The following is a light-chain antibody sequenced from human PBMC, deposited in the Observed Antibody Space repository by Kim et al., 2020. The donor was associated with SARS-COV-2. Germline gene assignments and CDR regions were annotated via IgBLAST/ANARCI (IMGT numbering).Light chain of an antibody. V-gene: IGKV3D-15*01. CDR3: LQHDSWPRT. J-gene: IGKJ1*01. Sequence: SPGDTATLSCRASQGVGIAFARYQQKPGQAPKRLIYAASSLATGIPSRFSGSGSGTEFTLTISSLQPEDFAAYYCLQHDSWPRTFGQGTKVDIK. CDR2: AAS. CDR1: QGVGIA.